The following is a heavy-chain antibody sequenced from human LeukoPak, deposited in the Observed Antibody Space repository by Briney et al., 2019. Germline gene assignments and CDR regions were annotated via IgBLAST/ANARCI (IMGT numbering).Heavy chain of an antibody. CDR1: GFTFSSYG. CDR3: AREWELPPNFDY. D-gene: IGHD1-26*01. Sequence: PGGSLRLSCAASGFTFSSYGMHWVRQAPGKGLEWVSSISSSSSYIYYADSVKGRFTISRDNAKNSLYLQMNSLRAEDTAVYYCAREWELPPNFDYWGQGTLVTVSS. CDR2: ISSSSSYI. V-gene: IGHV3-21*01. J-gene: IGHJ4*02.